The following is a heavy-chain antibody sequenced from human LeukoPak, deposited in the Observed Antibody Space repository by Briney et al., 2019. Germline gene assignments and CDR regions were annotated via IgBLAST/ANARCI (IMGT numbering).Heavy chain of an antibody. D-gene: IGHD3/OR15-3a*01. CDR1: GGTFSSYA. J-gene: IGHJ6*03. V-gene: IGHV1-69*05. CDR3: ATPVIMFFGSSPQGRPLHYYYMDV. Sequence: SVKVSCKASGGTFSSYAISWVRQAPGQGLEWMGGIIPIFGTANYAQKFQGRVTITTDESTSTAYMELSSLRSEDTAVYYCATPVIMFFGSSPQGRPLHYYYMDVWGKGPTVTVS. CDR2: IIPIFGTA.